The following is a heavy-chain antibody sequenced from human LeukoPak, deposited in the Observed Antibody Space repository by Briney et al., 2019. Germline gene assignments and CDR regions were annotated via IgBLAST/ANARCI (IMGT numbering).Heavy chain of an antibody. J-gene: IGHJ6*03. Sequence: SSETLSLTCTVSGGSISSYYWSWIRQPAGKGLEWIGRIYTSGSTNYNPSLKSRVTMSVDTSKNQFSLKLSSVTAADTAVYYCARSKYCSSTSCYAGPYYYYYMDVWGKGPTVTVSS. CDR3: ARSKYCSSTSCYAGPYYYYYMDV. D-gene: IGHD2-2*01. V-gene: IGHV4-4*07. CDR2: IYTSGST. CDR1: GGSISSYY.